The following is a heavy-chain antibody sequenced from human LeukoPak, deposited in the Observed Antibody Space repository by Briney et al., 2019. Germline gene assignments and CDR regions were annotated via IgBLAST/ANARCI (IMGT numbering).Heavy chain of an antibody. J-gene: IGHJ3*02. CDR3: ARYTHEYSSPRDAFDI. CDR1: GGSISSYY. D-gene: IGHD6-6*01. V-gene: IGHV4-4*07. CDR2: IYTSGST. Sequence: SETLSLTCTVSGGSISSYYWSWIRQPAGKGLEWIGRIYTSGSTNYNPSLKSRVTMSVDTSKNQFSLKLSSVTAADTAVYYCARYTHEYSSPRDAFDIWGQGTMVTVSS.